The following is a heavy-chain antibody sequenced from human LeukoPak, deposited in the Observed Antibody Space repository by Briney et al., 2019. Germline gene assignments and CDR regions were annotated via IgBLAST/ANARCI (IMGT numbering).Heavy chain of an antibody. CDR1: GFTFSSYW. V-gene: IGHV3-7*01. CDR3: ARDHRGSYGSGSHFDY. D-gene: IGHD3-10*01. Sequence: QPGGSLRLSCAASGFTFSSYWMSWVRQAPGKGLEWVANIKQDGSEKYYVDSVKGRFTISRDNAKNSLYLQMNSLRAEDTAVYYCARDHRGSYGSGSHFDYWGQGTLVTVSS. J-gene: IGHJ4*02. CDR2: IKQDGSEK.